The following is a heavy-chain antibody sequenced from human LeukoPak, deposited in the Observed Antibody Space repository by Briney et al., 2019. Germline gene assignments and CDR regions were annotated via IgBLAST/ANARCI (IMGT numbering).Heavy chain of an antibody. CDR2: ISYDGSNK. V-gene: IGHV3-30-3*01. J-gene: IGHJ3*02. Sequence: PGRSLRLSCAASGFTFSSCAMHWVRQAPGKGLEWVAVISYDGSNKYYADSVKGRFTISRANSKNTLYLQMNSLRAEDTAVYYCARAPGRNDAFDIWGQGTMVTVSS. CDR1: GFTFSSCA. CDR3: ARAPGRNDAFDI. D-gene: IGHD3-10*01.